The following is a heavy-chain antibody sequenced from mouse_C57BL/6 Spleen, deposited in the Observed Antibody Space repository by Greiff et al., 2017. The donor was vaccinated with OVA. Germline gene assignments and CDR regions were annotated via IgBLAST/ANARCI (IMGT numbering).Heavy chain of an antibody. CDR2: IYPSDSET. D-gene: IGHD2-2*01. CDR1: GYTFTSYW. V-gene: IGHV1-61*01. Sequence: QVQLQQPGAELVRPGSSVKLSCKASGYTFTSYWMEWVKQRPGQGLEWIGNIYPSDSETHYNQKFKDKATLTVDKSSSTAYMQLSSRTSEDSAVDYCARRGYDYFDYWGQGTTLTVSS. CDR3: ARRGYDYFDY. J-gene: IGHJ2*01.